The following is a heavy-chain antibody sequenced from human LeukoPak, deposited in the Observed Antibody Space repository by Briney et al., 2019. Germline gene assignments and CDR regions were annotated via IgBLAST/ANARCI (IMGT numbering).Heavy chain of an antibody. V-gene: IGHV3-23*01. CDR2: IGGSGSST. Sequence: PGGSLRLSCAASGFTFSSYAMSWVRQAPGKGLEWVSTIGGSGSSTYYADSVKGRFTISRDNAKNSLYLQMNSLRAEDTAVYYCARGLKVPRLGVVITWGQGTLVTVSS. CDR3: ARGLKVPRLGVVIT. J-gene: IGHJ4*02. CDR1: GFTFSSYA. D-gene: IGHD3-3*01.